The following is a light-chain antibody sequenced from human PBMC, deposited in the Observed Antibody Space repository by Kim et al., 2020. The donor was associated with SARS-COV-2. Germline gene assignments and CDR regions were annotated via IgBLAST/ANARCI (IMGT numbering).Light chain of an antibody. V-gene: IGLV3-19*01. CDR2: GKN. Sequence: AVVQTAMKTCYGDSLRRYYATSYHQKQAQAPGLVIYGKNNRPSGITPRLSGSSSGNTASLIIIGAQAEDEADDYCNSRDSSGNHGVFGGGTQLTVL. J-gene: IGLJ3*02. CDR1: SLRRYY. CDR3: NSRDSSGNHGV.